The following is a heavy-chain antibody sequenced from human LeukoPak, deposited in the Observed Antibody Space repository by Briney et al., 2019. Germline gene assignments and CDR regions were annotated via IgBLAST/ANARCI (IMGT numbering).Heavy chain of an antibody. J-gene: IGHJ4*02. CDR2: IIPILGIA. CDR3: ARTYYDSSGYSRGYYFDY. D-gene: IGHD3-22*01. CDR1: GGTFSSYA. V-gene: IGHV1-69*04. Sequence: GASVKVSCKASGGTFSSYAISWVRQAPGQGLEWMGRIIPILGIANYAQKFQGRVTITADKSTSTAYMELSSLRSEDTAMYYCARTYYDSSGYSRGYYFDYWGQGTLVTVSS.